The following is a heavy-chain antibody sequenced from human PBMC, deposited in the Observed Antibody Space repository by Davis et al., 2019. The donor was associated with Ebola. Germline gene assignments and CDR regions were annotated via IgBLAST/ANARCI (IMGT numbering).Heavy chain of an antibody. J-gene: IGHJ5*02. V-gene: IGHV4-59*12. CDR3: ARDLRDYYDSSGLWYNWFDP. Sequence: PSETLSLTCTVSGGSISSYYWSWIRQPPGKGLEWIGYIYYSGSTNYNPSLKSRVTISVDTSKNQFSLKLSSVTAADTAVYYCARDLRDYYDSSGLWYNWFDPWGQGTLVTVSS. CDR1: GGSISSYY. D-gene: IGHD3-22*01. CDR2: IYYSGST.